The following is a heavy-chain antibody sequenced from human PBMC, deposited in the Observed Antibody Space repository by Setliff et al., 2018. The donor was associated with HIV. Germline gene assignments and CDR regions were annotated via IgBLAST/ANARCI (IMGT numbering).Heavy chain of an antibody. D-gene: IGHD4-17*01. J-gene: IGHJ4*02. CDR3: AKGAGFCGDYTFDH. CDR2: IYSTGST. CDR1: GPSINIHY. Sequence: PSETLSLTCTVSGPSINIHYWSWIRQSPGKGFEWIGYIYSTGSTNYNPSLQSRVTISMVASRNQFSLKVTSVTAADTAVYYCAKGAGFCGDYTFDHWGQGRQVTVSS. V-gene: IGHV4-59*11.